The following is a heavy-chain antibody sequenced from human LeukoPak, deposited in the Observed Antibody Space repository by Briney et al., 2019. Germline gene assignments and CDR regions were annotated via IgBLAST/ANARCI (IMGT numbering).Heavy chain of an antibody. J-gene: IGHJ4*02. Sequence: GGSLRLSCAASGFTVSDYSMSWVRQGPGKGLECVSVISNDGDTYYADSVKGRFTISRDTSKNTVSLQMNSLRAEDTAVYYCAGDKTTGGWYEFDYWGQGTLVTVSS. CDR2: ISNDGDT. V-gene: IGHV3-53*01. D-gene: IGHD6-19*01. CDR1: GFTVSDYS. CDR3: AGDKTTGGWYEFDY.